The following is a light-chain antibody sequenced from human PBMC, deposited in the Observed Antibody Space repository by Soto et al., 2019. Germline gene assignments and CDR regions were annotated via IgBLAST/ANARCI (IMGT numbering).Light chain of an antibody. CDR1: SSNIGDNS. V-gene: IGLV1-47*01. J-gene: IGLJ3*02. CDR3: STWDDSLNGRV. Sequence: QSVLTQPPSASGTPGQRVVISCSGSSSNIGDNSVSWYQQLPGTAPKLLIYTNDQRPSGVPDRFSASKSGTSASLAISGLRSEDDADYHCSTWDDSLNGRVFGGGTTLTVL. CDR2: TND.